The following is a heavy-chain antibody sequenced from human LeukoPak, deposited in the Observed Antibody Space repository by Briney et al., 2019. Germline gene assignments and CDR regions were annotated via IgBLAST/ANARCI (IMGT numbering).Heavy chain of an antibody. CDR2: IIPIFGTA. V-gene: IGHV1-69*06. Sequence: ASVKVSCKASGGTFSSYAISWVRQAPGQGLEWMGGIIPIFGTANYAEKFQDRVTITADKSTSTAYVELSSLRSEDTAMYYCAINQAGYCGGGSCYRHEFYYMDVWGKGTSVTVSS. CDR3: AINQAGYCGGGSCYRHEFYYMDV. CDR1: GGTFSSYA. D-gene: IGHD2-15*01. J-gene: IGHJ6*03.